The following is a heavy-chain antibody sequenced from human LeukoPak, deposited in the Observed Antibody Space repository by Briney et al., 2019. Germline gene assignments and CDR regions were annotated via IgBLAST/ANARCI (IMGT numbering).Heavy chain of an antibody. J-gene: IGHJ4*02. Sequence: PSETLSLTCTVSGGSISSSSYYWGWIRQPPGKGLEWIGSIYYSGSTYYNPSLKSRVTISVDTSKNQFSLKLSSVTAADTAVYYCARVMGIAAAGNNYWGQGTLVTVSS. CDR1: GGSISSSSYY. CDR2: IYYSGST. V-gene: IGHV4-39*07. D-gene: IGHD6-13*01. CDR3: ARVMGIAAAGNNY.